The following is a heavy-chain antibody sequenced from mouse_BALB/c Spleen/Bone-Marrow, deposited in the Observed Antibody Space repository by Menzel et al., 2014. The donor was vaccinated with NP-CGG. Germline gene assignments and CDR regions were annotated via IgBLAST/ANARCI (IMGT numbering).Heavy chain of an antibody. CDR2: IRLKSNNYAT. CDR3: TRGIYYGNYYAMDY. CDR1: GFTFSNYW. Sequence: EVNLVESGGGLVQPGGSMKLSCVASGFTFSNYWMNWVRQSPEKGLEWVAEIRLKSNNYATHYAGSVKGRFTISRDDSKSSVYLQMNNLRAEDTGIYYCTRGIYYGNYYAMDYWGQGTSVTVSS. V-gene: IGHV6-6*02. D-gene: IGHD2-1*01. J-gene: IGHJ4*01.